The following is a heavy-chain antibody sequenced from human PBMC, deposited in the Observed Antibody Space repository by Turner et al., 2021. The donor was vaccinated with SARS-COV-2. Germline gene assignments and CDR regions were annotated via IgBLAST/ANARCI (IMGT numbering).Heavy chain of an antibody. V-gene: IGHV4-39*01. CDR2: VYYRGNT. CDR3: ARVKSTVTTYYYYYMDV. CDR1: GGSISSSSYY. Sequence: QLQLQESGPGLVKPSETLSLTCSVSGGSISSSSYYWGWIRQPHGKGPEWIGSVYYRGNTYYNPSLESRVTISVDTSNNQFSLKLNSVTAADTAVYYCARVKSTVTTYYYYYMDVWGKGTTVTVSS. D-gene: IGHD4-4*01. J-gene: IGHJ6*03.